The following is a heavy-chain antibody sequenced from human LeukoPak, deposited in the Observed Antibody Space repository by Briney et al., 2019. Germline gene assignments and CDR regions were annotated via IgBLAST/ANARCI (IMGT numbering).Heavy chain of an antibody. CDR1: DGSISSGGYY. V-gene: IGHV4-31*03. CDR3: ARGGPYGDYGL. D-gene: IGHD4-17*01. Sequence: PSETLSLACTVSDGSISSGGYYWSWIRQHPGKGLEWIGYIYYSGSTYYNPSLKSRVTISVDTSKNQFSLKLNSVTAADTAVYYCARGGPYGDYGLWGQGTLVTVSS. CDR2: IYYSGST. J-gene: IGHJ4*02.